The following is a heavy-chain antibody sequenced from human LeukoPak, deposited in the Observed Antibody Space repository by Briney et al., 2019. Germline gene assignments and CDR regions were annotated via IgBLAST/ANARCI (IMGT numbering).Heavy chain of an antibody. CDR3: ARLSGSSYYSEY. D-gene: IGHD6-13*01. Sequence: SETLSLTCTVSGGSISSYYWGWIRQPPGKGLEWIGSIYYSRSTYYKSSLKSRVTISVDTSNNQFSLKLSSVTAADTAVYYCARLSGSSYYSEYWGQGTLVTVSS. V-gene: IGHV4-39*01. CDR2: IYYSRST. CDR1: GGSISSYY. J-gene: IGHJ4*02.